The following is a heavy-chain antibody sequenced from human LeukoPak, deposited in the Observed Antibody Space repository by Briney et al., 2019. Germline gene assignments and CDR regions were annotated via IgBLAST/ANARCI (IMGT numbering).Heavy chain of an antibody. J-gene: IGHJ5*02. CDR3: ARDGSSGYWDWFDP. CDR1: GYTFTGYY. D-gene: IGHD3-22*01. CDR2: INPNSGGT. Sequence: GASVKVSCTASGYTFTGYYMNWVRQAPGQGLEWMGWINPNSGGTNYAQKFQGRVTMTRDTAISTAYMELSRLRSDDTAVYYCARDGSSGYWDWFDPWGQGTLVTVSS. V-gene: IGHV1-2*02.